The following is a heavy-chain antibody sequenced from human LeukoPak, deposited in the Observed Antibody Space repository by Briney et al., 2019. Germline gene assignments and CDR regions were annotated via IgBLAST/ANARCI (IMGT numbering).Heavy chain of an antibody. CDR3: ARAGAPVTTGFDY. J-gene: IGHJ4*02. CDR2: IIPIFGTA. CDR1: GGTFSSYA. Sequence: GASVKVSCKASGGTFSSYAISWVRQAPGQGLEWMGGIIPIFGTANYAQKFQGRVTITADESMSTAYMELSSLRSEDTAVYYCARAGAPVTTGFDYWGQGTLVTVSS. D-gene: IGHD3-9*01. V-gene: IGHV1-69*01.